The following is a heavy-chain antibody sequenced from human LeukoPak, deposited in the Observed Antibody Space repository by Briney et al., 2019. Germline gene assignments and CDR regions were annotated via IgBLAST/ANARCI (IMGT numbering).Heavy chain of an antibody. V-gene: IGHV1-2*02. CDR3: ARGRIVGATVDY. CDR1: GYTFTGYY. CDR2: INPNSGGT. J-gene: IGHJ4*02. Sequence: ASVKVSCKASGYTFTGYYMHWVRQAPGQGLEWMGWINPNSGGTNYAQKFQGRVTMTRDTSISTAYMELSSLRSEDTAVYYCARGRIVGATVDYWGQGTLVTVSS. D-gene: IGHD1-26*01.